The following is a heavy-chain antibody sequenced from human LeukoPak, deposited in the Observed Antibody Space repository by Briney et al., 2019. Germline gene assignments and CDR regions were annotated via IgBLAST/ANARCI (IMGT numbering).Heavy chain of an antibody. D-gene: IGHD6-19*01. CDR3: ATGLVAVAATWGDFDY. CDR2: TYSGGST. CDR1: GFTVSSNY. Sequence: GGSLRLSCAASGFTVSSNYMSWVRQAPGKGLEWVSVTYSGGSTYYADSVKGRFTISRDNSKNTLYLQRNSLRAEDTAVYYCATGLVAVAATWGDFDYWGPGTLVTVSS. V-gene: IGHV3-66*01. J-gene: IGHJ4*02.